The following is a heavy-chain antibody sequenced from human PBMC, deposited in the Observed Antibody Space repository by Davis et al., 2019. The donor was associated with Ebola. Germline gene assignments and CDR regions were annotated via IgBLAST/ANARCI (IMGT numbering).Heavy chain of an antibody. V-gene: IGHV6-1*01. J-gene: IGHJ4*02. CDR2: TYYNSKWYS. Sequence: HSQTLSLTCDISGDSVSINSAGWNWIRQSPSRGLEWLGRTYYNSKWYSDYATSVRGRIIISPDTSKNQFSLQLNSVTPEDTAVYYCARGWLRTGFDSWGQGAPVTVSS. CDR3: ARGWLRTGFDS. D-gene: IGHD5-24*01. CDR1: GDSVSINSAG.